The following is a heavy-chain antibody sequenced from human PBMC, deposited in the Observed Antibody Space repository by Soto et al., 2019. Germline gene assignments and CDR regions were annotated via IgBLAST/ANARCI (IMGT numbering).Heavy chain of an antibody. D-gene: IGHD6-13*01. CDR3: AGGETQQQRDH. V-gene: IGHV4-4*02. J-gene: IGHJ4*02. CDR1: GGSSTSDKG. Sequence: QVRLQESGPGLVKPSGTLSLTCAVAGGSSTSDKGWSWSRQPPGKGLQWIGESYHSGSSKYNPSLKSRFIISVDKSKNQFSLKVSSVTAADTAVYYCAGGETQQQRDHWGQRTLVTVSS. CDR2: SYHSGSS.